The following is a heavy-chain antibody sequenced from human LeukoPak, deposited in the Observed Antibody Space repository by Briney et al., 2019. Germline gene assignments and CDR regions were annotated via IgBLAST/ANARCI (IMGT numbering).Heavy chain of an antibody. V-gene: IGHV4-34*01. D-gene: IGHD6-13*01. Sequence: PSETLSLTCAVYGGSFSGYYWSWIRQPPGKGLEWIGEINHSGSTNYNPSLKSRVTISVDRSKNQFSLKLSSVTAADTAVYYCASASSLALIDYWGQGTLVTVSS. CDR3: ASASSLALIDY. CDR2: INHSGST. J-gene: IGHJ4*02. CDR1: GGSFSGYY.